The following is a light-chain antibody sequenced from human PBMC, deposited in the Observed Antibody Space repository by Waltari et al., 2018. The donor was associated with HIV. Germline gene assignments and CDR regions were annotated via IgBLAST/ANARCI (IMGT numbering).Light chain of an antibody. CDR1: QGVNIN. J-gene: IGKJ2*01. Sequence: EILMTQSPDTLSVSPGETATLSCRASQGVNINLAWYQQKPGQAPRLLIYTASTRATGIPARFSGSGSGTEFTLTITILQSEDFTIYYCQQYNNWPYTFGQGTKLQI. V-gene: IGKV3-15*01. CDR2: TAS. CDR3: QQYNNWPYT.